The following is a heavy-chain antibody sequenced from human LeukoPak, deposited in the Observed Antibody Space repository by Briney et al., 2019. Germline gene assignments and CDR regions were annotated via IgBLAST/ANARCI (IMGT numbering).Heavy chain of an antibody. CDR1: GGSFSGYY. V-gene: IGHV4-34*01. CDR3: ARGRDGYKRYDY. CDR2: INHSGST. Sequence: SETPSLTCAVYGGSFSGYYWSWIRQPPGKGLEWIGEINHSGSTNYNPSLKSRVTISVDTSKNQFSLKLSSVTAADTAVYYCARGRDGYKRYDYWGQGTLVTVSS. J-gene: IGHJ4*02. D-gene: IGHD5-12*01.